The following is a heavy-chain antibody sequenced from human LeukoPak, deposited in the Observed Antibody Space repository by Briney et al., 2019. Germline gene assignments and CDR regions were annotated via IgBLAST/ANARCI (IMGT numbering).Heavy chain of an antibody. Sequence: GGSLRLSCAASGLTFSDYYMSWIRQAPGKGLKWVSYISSSGSTIYYADSVKGRFTISRDNVKNSLYLQMNSLGAEDTAVYYCARGYCSSTSCYSLLVQYYFDYWGQGTLFTVSS. CDR1: GLTFSDYY. V-gene: IGHV3-11*04. CDR2: ISSSGSTI. D-gene: IGHD2-2*02. CDR3: ARGYCSSTSCYSLLVQYYFDY. J-gene: IGHJ4*02.